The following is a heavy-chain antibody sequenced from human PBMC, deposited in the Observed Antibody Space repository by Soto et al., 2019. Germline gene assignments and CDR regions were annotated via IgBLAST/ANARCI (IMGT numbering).Heavy chain of an antibody. CDR2: INSDGSST. CDR3: ARDPQYCSSTSCPPNWFDP. CDR1: GFTFSSYW. V-gene: IGHV3-74*01. D-gene: IGHD2-2*01. Sequence: GGSLRLSCAASGFTFSSYWMHWVRQAPGKGLVWVSRINSDGSSTSYADSVKGRFTISRDNAKNTLYLQMNSLRAEDTAVYYCARDPQYCSSTSCPPNWFDPWGQGTLVTVSS. J-gene: IGHJ5*02.